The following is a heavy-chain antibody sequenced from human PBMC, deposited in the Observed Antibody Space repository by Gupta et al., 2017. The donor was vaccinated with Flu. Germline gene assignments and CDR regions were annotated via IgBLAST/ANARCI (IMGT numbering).Heavy chain of an antibody. Sequence: AQLVESGGAVVQPGTSLRLSCEASGFTFRHGGMHWIREAPGKGLEWVGIISADGVSKFYGESVKGRFTISRDNSQNILFLQMTNLRPEDTAVYYCAKEDGNYFFDVWGRGTLVTVSS. CDR1: GFTFRHGG. J-gene: IGHJ2*01. V-gene: IGHV3-30*18. CDR2: ISADGVSK. D-gene: IGHD3-10*01. CDR3: AKEDGNYFFDV.